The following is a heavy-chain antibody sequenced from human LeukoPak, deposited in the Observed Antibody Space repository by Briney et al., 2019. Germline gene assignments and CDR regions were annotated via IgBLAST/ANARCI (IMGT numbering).Heavy chain of an antibody. Sequence: GGSLRLSCAASGFTFSSYGMHWVRQAPGKGLEWVAVISYDGSNKYYADSVKGRFTISRDNSKNTLYLQMNSLRAEDTAVYYCANAYGSGIDMDVWGKGTTVTVSS. CDR2: ISYDGSNK. CDR1: GFTFSSYG. CDR3: ANAYGSGIDMDV. D-gene: IGHD3-10*01. V-gene: IGHV3-30*18. J-gene: IGHJ6*04.